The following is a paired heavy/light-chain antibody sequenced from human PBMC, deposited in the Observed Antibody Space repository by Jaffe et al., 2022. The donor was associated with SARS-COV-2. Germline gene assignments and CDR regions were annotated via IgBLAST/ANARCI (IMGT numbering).Light chain of an antibody. CDR1: QSVSSKY. J-gene: IGKJ1*01. CDR3: HQFDNSPRT. V-gene: IGKV3-20*01. CDR2: GTS. Sequence: EIVLTQSPGTLSLSPGERATLSCRASQSVSSKYLVWYQQKPGQAPRLLIYGTSSRATGIPDRFSGSGSGTDFTLTISRLEPEDFAVYYCHQFDNSPRTFGQGTKVEIK.
Heavy chain of an antibody. CDR3: AREQLASGDSCYAY. J-gene: IGHJ4*02. CDR1: GYTFNNYA. CDR2: INAGNGNT. V-gene: IGHV1-3*01. D-gene: IGHD2-15*01. Sequence: QVQLVQSGAEVKKPGASVKLSCKASGYTFNNYAMHWVRQAPGQRLEWMGWINAGNGNTKYSQKLQGRVTLSRDTSASTVYMALSGLRSEDTALYYCAREQLASGDSCYAYWGQGTLVTVSS.